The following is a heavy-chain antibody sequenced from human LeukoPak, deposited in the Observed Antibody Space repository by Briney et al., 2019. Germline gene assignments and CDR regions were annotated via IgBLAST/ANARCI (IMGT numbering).Heavy chain of an antibody. CDR3: AKDTTSGWSDY. J-gene: IGHJ4*02. CDR1: GFIFSSYG. V-gene: IGHV3-30*18. D-gene: IGHD6-19*01. Sequence: GWSLRLSCAASGFIFSSYGMHWVRQAPGKGLEWVAGISFDGRNKFYADSVKGRFTISRDDSKNTLALQMNSLRPEDTAVYYCAKDTTSGWSDYWGQGTLVTVSS. CDR2: ISFDGRNK.